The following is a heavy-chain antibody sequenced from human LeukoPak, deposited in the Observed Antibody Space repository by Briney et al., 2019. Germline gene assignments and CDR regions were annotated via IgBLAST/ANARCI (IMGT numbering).Heavy chain of an antibody. D-gene: IGHD3-10*01. J-gene: IGHJ3*02. CDR2: ISSSGSTI. CDR3: ARRLGVLLWFGDFAFDI. Sequence: GGSLRLSCAASGFTFSSYEMNWVHQAPGKGLEWVSYISSSGSTIYYADSVKGRFTISRDNAKNSLYLQMNSLRAEDTAVYYCARRLGVLLWFGDFAFDIWGQGTMVTVSS. CDR1: GFTFSSYE. V-gene: IGHV3-48*03.